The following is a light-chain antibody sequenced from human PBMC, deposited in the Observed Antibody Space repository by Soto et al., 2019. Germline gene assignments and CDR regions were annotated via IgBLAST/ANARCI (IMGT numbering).Light chain of an antibody. CDR2: DVS. V-gene: IGLV2-14*03. J-gene: IGLJ2*01. Sequence: QSVLTQPASVSGSPGQSITISCTGTSSDVGSFNSVSWYQQHPGKAPKLLIYDVSHRPGGVSSHFSGSKSGNTASLTISGLQAEDEADYYCSSYTSSLVLFGGGTKLTVL. CDR3: SSYTSSLVL. CDR1: SSDVGSFNS.